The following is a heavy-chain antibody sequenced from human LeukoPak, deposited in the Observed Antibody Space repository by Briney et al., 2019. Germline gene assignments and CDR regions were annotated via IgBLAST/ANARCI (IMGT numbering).Heavy chain of an antibody. J-gene: IGHJ4*02. CDR1: GFTFSSYA. V-gene: IGHV3-30-3*01. Sequence: GRSLRLSYAASGFTFSSYAMHWVRQAPGKGLEWVAVISYDGSNKYYADSVKGRFTISRDNSKNTLYLQMNSLRAEDTAVYYCAAPHEDYWGQGTLVTVSS. CDR3: AAPHEDY. CDR2: ISYDGSNK.